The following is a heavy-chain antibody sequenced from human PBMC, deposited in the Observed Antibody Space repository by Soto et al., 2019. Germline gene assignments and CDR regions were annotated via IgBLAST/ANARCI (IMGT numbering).Heavy chain of an antibody. D-gene: IGHD1-20*01. CDR3: ARAWGYNWNQRRDAFDV. Sequence: VQLVQSGAEVKKPGASVTVSCKASGYPFSSYHVNWVRQAPGQGPEWMGIVDPSRGTTDYAQKFQCRITMTRDTSTDTVHLELRTLRSEDTAVYYCARAWGYNWNQRRDAFDVGGQGTVVVVSS. J-gene: IGHJ3*01. CDR2: VDPSRGTT. V-gene: IGHV1-46*01. CDR1: GYPFSSYH.